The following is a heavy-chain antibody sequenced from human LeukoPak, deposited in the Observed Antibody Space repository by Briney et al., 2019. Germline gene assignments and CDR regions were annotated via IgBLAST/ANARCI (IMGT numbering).Heavy chain of an antibody. CDR1: GFTFYDYD. J-gene: IGHJ6*03. CDR3: ARDTSPLRRRRYSYVNYCYYNFMDV. D-gene: IGHD5-18*01. Sequence: GGSLRLSCAVSGFTFYDYDMSWVRQAPGKGLEWVSGINWIGGRTDYADSVKGRFTISRDNAKNSLYLEMNSLRAEDTALYYCARDTSPLRRRRYSYVNYCYYNFMDVWGKGTTVTVSS. V-gene: IGHV3-20*04. CDR2: INWIGGRT.